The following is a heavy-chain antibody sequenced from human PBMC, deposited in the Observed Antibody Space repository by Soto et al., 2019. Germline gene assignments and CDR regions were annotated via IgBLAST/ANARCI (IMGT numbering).Heavy chain of an antibody. CDR1: GYSFTSSW. J-gene: IGHJ5*01. CDR2: IYPGGSDT. CDR3: ARSYGGYFYSFDS. V-gene: IGHV5-51*01. D-gene: IGHD3-22*01. Sequence: PGESLKISRKGCGYSFTSSWIGWVRQIPGKGLEWMGIIYPGGSDTRYSPSFQGQVTISAVKSLSTAYLQWSSLKASDTAMYYCARSYGGYFYSFDSWAQGTLVTVSS.